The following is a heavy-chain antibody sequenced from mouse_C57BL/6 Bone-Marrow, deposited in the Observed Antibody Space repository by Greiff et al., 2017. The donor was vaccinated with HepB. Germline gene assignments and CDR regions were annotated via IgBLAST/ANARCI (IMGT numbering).Heavy chain of an antibody. D-gene: IGHD2-3*01. CDR2: INPSTGGT. CDR3: ARDGGYYEDYAMDY. Sequence: EVQLQQSGPGLVKPGASVKISCKASGYSFTGYYMNWVKQSPEKSLEWIGEINPSTGGTTYNQKFKAKATLTVDKSSSTAYMQLKSLTSEDSAVYYCARDGGYYEDYAMDYWGQGTSVTVSS. V-gene: IGHV1-42*01. J-gene: IGHJ4*01. CDR1: GYSFTGYY.